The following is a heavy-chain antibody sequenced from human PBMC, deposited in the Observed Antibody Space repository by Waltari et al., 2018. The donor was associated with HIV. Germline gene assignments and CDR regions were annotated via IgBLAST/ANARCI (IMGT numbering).Heavy chain of an antibody. CDR3: TGQGGIATFGVVVDV. Sequence: EVQLVEAGGGLVQPGGYLKLSCAASGFTFSGSAIQGVRQASGKGLEWIGRIRNKANSYATAYAASVKGRFTVSRDDSKNTAFLQMSSLKIEDTAVYYCTGQGGIATFGVVVDVWGQGTTVIV. V-gene: IGHV3-73*01. CDR1: GFTFSGSA. CDR2: IRNKANSYAT. J-gene: IGHJ6*02. D-gene: IGHD3-3*01.